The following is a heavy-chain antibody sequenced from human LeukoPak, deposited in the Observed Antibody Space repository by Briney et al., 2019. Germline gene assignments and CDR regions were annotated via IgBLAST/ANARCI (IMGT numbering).Heavy chain of an antibody. D-gene: IGHD2-2*01. Sequence: PGGSLRLPCAASGFTFSSYGMHWVRQAPGKGLEWVAFIRYDGSNKYYADSVKGRFTISRDNSKNTLYLQMNSLRAGDTAVYYCAKEKGGWQYQLLLGFYFDYWGQGTLVTVSS. CDR1: GFTFSSYG. CDR3: AKEKGGWQYQLLLGFYFDY. V-gene: IGHV3-30*02. CDR2: IRYDGSNK. J-gene: IGHJ4*02.